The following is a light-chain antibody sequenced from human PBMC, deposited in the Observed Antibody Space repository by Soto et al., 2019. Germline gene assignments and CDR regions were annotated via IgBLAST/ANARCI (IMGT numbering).Light chain of an antibody. CDR3: SSYTGISTVI. Sequence: QSVLTQPASVSGSPGQSITISCTGTSSDVGSYNLVSWYQHHPGKAPKLMIYDVTDRPSGVSNRFSGSKSGNTASLTISGLQAEDEADYYCSSYTGISTVIFGGGTKLTVL. V-gene: IGLV2-14*03. CDR2: DVT. J-gene: IGLJ2*01. CDR1: SSDVGSYNL.